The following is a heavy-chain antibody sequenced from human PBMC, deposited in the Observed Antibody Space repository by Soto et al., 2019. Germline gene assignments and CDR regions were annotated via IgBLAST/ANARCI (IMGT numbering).Heavy chain of an antibody. CDR1: GYSFVNYW. Sequence: GESLKISCKFSGYSFVNYWIGWARQMPGKGLEWMGNIYPGDSDTDYSPSFQGRVTISADKSITTAYLQWSSLQASDTAIYYCARQSLSSSAFDFWGQGTLVTVSS. CDR3: ARQSLSSSAFDF. J-gene: IGHJ4*02. D-gene: IGHD6-13*01. V-gene: IGHV5-51*01. CDR2: IYPGDSDT.